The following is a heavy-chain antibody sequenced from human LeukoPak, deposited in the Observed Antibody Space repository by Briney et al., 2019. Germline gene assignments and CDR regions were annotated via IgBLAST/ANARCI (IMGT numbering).Heavy chain of an antibody. CDR1: GGSISSYY. V-gene: IGHV4-59*01. J-gene: IGHJ4*02. D-gene: IGHD2-21*02. Sequence: SETLSLTCTVSGGSISSYYWSWIRQPPGKGLEWIGYIYYSGSTNYNPSLKSRVTISVDTSKNQFSLKLSSVTAADTAVHYCARVKVTAYAFDYWGQGTLVTVSS. CDR2: IYYSGST. CDR3: ARVKVTAYAFDY.